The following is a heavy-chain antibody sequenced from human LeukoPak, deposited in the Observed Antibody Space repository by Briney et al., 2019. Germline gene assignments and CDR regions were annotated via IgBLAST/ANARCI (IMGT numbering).Heavy chain of an antibody. D-gene: IGHD2-2*01. CDR3: ARAQEEDIVVVPAAIYYYYYYGMDV. J-gene: IGHJ6*02. CDR1: GYTFTSYD. Sequence: GASVKVSCKASGYTFTSYDINWVRQATGQGLEWMGWMNPNSGNTGYAQKFQGRVTMTRNASISTAYMELSSLRSEDTAEYYCARAQEEDIVVVPAAIYYYYYYGMDVWGQGTTVTVSS. CDR2: MNPNSGNT. V-gene: IGHV1-8*01.